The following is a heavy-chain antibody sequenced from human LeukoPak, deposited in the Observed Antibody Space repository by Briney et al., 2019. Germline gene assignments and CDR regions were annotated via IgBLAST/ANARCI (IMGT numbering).Heavy chain of an antibody. Sequence: KPSETLSLTCTVSGYSITSAGYWGWIRQRPGKGLEWIGTYWHSATTYYNPSLKSRVTISIDVSKNQFSLKLSSVTAADTAVYYCARNKVMALAHYFDYWGPGTLVTVSS. J-gene: IGHJ4*02. V-gene: IGHV4-38-2*02. CDR3: ARNKVMALAHYFDY. D-gene: IGHD2-21*01. CDR2: YWHSATT. CDR1: GYSITSAGY.